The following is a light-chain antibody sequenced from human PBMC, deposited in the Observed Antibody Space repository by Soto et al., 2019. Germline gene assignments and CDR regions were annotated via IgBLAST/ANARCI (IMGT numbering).Light chain of an antibody. CDR3: GSYAGSPKYV. Sequence: QSALTQPRSVSGSPGQSVTISCTGTSSDVGTYNYVSWYQQHPGKAPKVMIYDVSERPAGVPDRFSCSKSGNTAFMTISGLEAEDEADYYCGSYAGSPKYVFGTGTKVTVL. V-gene: IGLV2-11*01. CDR1: SSDVGTYNY. CDR2: DVS. J-gene: IGLJ1*01.